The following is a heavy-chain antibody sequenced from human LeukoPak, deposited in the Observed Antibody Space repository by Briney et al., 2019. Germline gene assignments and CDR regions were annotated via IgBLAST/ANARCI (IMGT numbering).Heavy chain of an antibody. Sequence: ASVKVSCKASGYTFNTCGITWVRQARGQGLEWMGWISPYNGKTKYAQKVQGRVTMTTDTSTSTVYMELRSLRSDDTAVYYCARDLGIGAAGTSLFDAWGQGTLVTVSS. CDR2: ISPYNGKT. CDR3: ARDLGIGAAGTSLFDA. J-gene: IGHJ5*02. CDR1: GYTFNTCG. D-gene: IGHD6-13*01. V-gene: IGHV1-18*01.